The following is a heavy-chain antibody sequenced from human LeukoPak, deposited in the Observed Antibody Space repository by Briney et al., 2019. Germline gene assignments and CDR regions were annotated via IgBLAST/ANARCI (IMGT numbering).Heavy chain of an antibody. J-gene: IGHJ4*02. D-gene: IGHD2-21*02. CDR3: ARGETVVTFDY. V-gene: IGHV4-59*06. CDR1: GGSISSYY. Sequence: SETLSLTCTVSGGSISSYYWSWIRQPPGKGLEWIGYIYYSGSTYYNPSLKSRVTISVDTSKNQFSLKLSSVTAADTAVYYCARGETVVTFDYWGQGTLVTVSS. CDR2: IYYSGST.